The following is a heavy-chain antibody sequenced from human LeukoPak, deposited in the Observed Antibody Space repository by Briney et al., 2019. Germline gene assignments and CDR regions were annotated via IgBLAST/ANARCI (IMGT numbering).Heavy chain of an antibody. CDR1: GGTFSSYT. CDR2: IIPILGIA. J-gene: IGHJ4*02. CDR3: ARGGSGSYYPYDY. Sequence: SVKVSCKASGGTFSSYTISWVRQAPGQGLEWMGRIIPILGIANYAQKFQGRVTITADKSTSTAYMELSSLRPEDTAVYYCARGGSGSYYPYDYWGQGTLVTVSS. D-gene: IGHD1-26*01. V-gene: IGHV1-69*02.